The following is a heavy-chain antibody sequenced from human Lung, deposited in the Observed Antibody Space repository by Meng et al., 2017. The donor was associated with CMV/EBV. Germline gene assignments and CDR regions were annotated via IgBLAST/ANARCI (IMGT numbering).Heavy chain of an antibody. CDR3: ARSDDFWSGYNN. Sequence: GESLKISCQGSGYSFTTYWIGWVRQLPGKGLEWMGIIYLGDSDTRYSPSFQGQVTISADKSNTTAYLQWSSLKASDTAMYYCARSDDFWSGYNNWGQGTXVTVDS. D-gene: IGHD3-3*01. CDR1: GYSFTTYW. CDR2: IYLGDSDT. J-gene: IGHJ4*02. V-gene: IGHV5-51*01.